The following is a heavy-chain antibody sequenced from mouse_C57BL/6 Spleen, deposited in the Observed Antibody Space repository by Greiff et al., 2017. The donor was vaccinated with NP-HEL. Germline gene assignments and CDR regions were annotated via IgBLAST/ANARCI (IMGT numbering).Heavy chain of an antibody. CDR3: ARNTALLRGPMDY. CDR1: GYTFTSYW. J-gene: IGHJ4*01. Sequence: QVQLQQPGAELVKPGASVKLSCKASGYTFTSYWMHWVKQRPGQGLEWIGMIHPNSGSTNYNEKFKSKATLTVDKSSSTAYMQLSSLTSEDSAVYYCARNTALLRGPMDYWGQGTSVTVSS. V-gene: IGHV1-64*01. CDR2: IHPNSGST. D-gene: IGHD1-2*01.